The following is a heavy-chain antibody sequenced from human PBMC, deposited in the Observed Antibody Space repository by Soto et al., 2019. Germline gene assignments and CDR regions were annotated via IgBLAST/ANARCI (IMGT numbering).Heavy chain of an antibody. CDR2: IYYSGST. J-gene: IGHJ6*02. Sequence: LSLTCTVSGGSISSGGYYWSWIRQHPGKGLEWIGYIYYSGSTYYNPSLKSRVTVSVDTSKNQFSLKLSSVTAADTAVYYCARVGGHYYYYGMDVWGQGTTVTVSS. V-gene: IGHV4-31*03. CDR3: ARVGGHYYYYGMDV. CDR1: GGSISSGGYY.